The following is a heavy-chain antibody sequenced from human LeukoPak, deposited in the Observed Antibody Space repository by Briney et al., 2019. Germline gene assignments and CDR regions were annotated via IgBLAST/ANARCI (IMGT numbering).Heavy chain of an antibody. J-gene: IGHJ4*02. CDR2: INHSGST. V-gene: IGHV4-34*01. D-gene: IGHD6-19*01. Sequence: SETLSLTCAVYGGSFSGYYWSWIRQPPGKGLEWIGEINHSGSTNYNPSLKSRVTISVDTSKNQFSLKLSPVTAADTAVYYCARGGPREQWQNAGTRFDYWGQGTLVTVSS. CDR3: ARGGPREQWQNAGTRFDY. CDR1: GGSFSGYY.